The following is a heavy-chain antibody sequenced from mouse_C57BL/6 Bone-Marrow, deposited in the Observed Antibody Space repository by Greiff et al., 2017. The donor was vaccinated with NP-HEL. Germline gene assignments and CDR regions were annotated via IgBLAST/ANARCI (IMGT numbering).Heavy chain of an antibody. CDR2: ISYDGSN. CDR3: AVNYYGSSSLYAMDY. CDR1: GYSITSGYY. V-gene: IGHV3-6*01. D-gene: IGHD1-1*01. J-gene: IGHJ4*01. Sequence: ESGPGLVKPSQSLSLTCSVTGYSITSGYYWNWIRQFPGNKLEWMGYISYDGSNNYNPSIKNRISITRDTSKNQFCLKLNSVTTEDPATYYCAVNYYGSSSLYAMDYWGQGTSVTVSS.